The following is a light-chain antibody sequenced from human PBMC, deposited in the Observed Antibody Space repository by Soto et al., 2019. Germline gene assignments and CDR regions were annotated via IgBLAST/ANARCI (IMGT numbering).Light chain of an antibody. CDR2: DAS. V-gene: IGKV3-11*01. CDR3: QQRST. J-gene: IGKJ4*01. Sequence: EIVLTQSPATLSVSPGERVTLSCRASQSVRSNLAWYQQKPGQAPRLLIYDASNRATGIPARFSGSGSGTDFTLTISSLEPEDFAVYYCQQRSTFGGGTKVDI. CDR1: QSVRSN.